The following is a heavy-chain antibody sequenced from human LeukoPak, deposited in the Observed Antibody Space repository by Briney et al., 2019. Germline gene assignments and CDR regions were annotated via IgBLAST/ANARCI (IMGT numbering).Heavy chain of an antibody. CDR2: IYQSGTT. J-gene: IGHJ4*02. CDR1: GYSISNGYY. V-gene: IGHV4-38-2*02. CDR3: ARGGDYSSSWYPRAPLDY. D-gene: IGHD6-13*01. Sequence: TSETLSLTCSVSGYSISNGYYWGWIRQPPGKGLEWIGSIYQSGTTSYNPSLKSRVTISVDKSKNQFSLKLSSVTAADTAVYYCARGGDYSSSWYPRAPLDYWGQGTLVTVSS.